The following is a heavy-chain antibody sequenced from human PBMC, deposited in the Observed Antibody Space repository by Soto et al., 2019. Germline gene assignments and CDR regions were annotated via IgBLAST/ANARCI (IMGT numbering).Heavy chain of an antibody. CDR1: GFTFSEYS. V-gene: IGHV3-64*04. CDR3: TKASSDRHHMDV. J-gene: IGHJ6*02. Sequence: TGGSLRLSCSASGFTFSEYSMHWVRQAPGKGLQYVSTISSDGDITYYTDSVKGRFTVSRDNSKNTLYLQMTSLRAEDTALYYCTKASSDRHHMDVWGQGTTVTVSS. CDR2: ISSDGDIT.